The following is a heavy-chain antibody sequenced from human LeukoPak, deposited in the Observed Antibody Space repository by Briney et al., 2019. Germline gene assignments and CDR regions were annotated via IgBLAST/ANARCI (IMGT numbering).Heavy chain of an antibody. J-gene: IGHJ6*03. D-gene: IGHD4-17*01. CDR1: GLTFSNNA. V-gene: IGHV3-23*01. CDR3: AKGDYGYYHNMDV. Sequence: GGSLRLSCAASGLTFSNNAMKWVRQAPGKGLEWVSTISGPGGSTYYGDSVKGRFTTSRDNSKNTVYLQMNSLRADDTAIYYCAKGDYGYYHNMDVWGKGTTVTVSS. CDR2: ISGPGGST.